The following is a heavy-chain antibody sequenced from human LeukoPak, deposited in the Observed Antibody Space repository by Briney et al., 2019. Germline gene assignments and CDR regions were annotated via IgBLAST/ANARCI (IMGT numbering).Heavy chain of an antibody. CDR2: TSTDGTAK. D-gene: IGHD4-11*01. V-gene: IGHV3-30*18. Sequence: PGASLRLSCAASGFDFSGYGMHWVRQAPGKGLEWVAITSTDGTAKFYTDSVEGRFTVSRDNSKNMLYLQMSTLRAEDTAVYYCAKAGRNYHYWLDPWGQGTLVTVSS. CDR3: AKAGRNYHYWLDP. J-gene: IGHJ5*02. CDR1: GFDFSGYG.